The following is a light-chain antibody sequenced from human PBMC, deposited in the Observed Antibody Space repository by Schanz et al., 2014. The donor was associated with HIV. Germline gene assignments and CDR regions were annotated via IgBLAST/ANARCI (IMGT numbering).Light chain of an antibody. Sequence: EIVLTQSPATLSLSPGERATLSCRASQSIGRDLAWYQQKPGQAPRLLIYGASSRATGIPDRFSGSGSGTDFTLTISRLEPEDFAVYYCQQYGSSPYTFGQGTKLEIK. CDR2: GAS. J-gene: IGKJ2*01. CDR3: QQYGSSPYT. CDR1: QSIGRD. V-gene: IGKV3-20*01.